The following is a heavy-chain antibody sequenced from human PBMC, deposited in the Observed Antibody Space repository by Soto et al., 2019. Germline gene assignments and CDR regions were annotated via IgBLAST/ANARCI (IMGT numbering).Heavy chain of an antibody. CDR2: IKQDGSDK. CDR3: ARAHPGYDYANY. D-gene: IGHD3-22*01. J-gene: IGHJ4*02. Sequence: EVQLVESGGGLVQPGGSLRLSCAASGFSFSTYWMSWVRQAPGKGLEWVANIKQDGSDKYYVDSVKGRFTISRDNAKNSRYLQMNSLRAEDTAVYYCARAHPGYDYANYWGQGSLVTVSS. V-gene: IGHV3-7*01. CDR1: GFSFSTYW.